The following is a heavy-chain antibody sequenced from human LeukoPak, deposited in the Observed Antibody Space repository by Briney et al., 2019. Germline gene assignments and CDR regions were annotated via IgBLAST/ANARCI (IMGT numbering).Heavy chain of an antibody. CDR3: ASYKTYYDSSGNPFDY. J-gene: IGHJ4*02. D-gene: IGHD3-22*01. CDR1: GYSISSAYS. Sequence: SETLFLTCTVFGYSISSAYSWGWIRQPPGKGLEWIGSIYHNGNTYYNSSLKSRVTISVDTSENQFSLKLSSVTAADTAVYYCASYKTYYDSSGNPFDYWGQGTLVTVSS. V-gene: IGHV4-38-2*02. CDR2: IYHNGNT.